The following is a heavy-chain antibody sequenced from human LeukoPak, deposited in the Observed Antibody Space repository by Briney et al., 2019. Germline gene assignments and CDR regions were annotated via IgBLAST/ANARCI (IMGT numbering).Heavy chain of an antibody. V-gene: IGHV4-59*02. D-gene: IGHD2/OR15-2a*01. CDR3: SEGYFEPFAH. J-gene: IGHJ4*02. CDR2: LSYTGKT. Sequence: SETLSLTCVVSGASVSSSHWNWIRQLPGKGLEWIGCLSYTGKTDHNPSLTSRVTISLDTSKNQVSLKLRFVTAADTAVYYCSEGYFEPFAHWGQGILVTVSS. CDR1: GASVSSSH.